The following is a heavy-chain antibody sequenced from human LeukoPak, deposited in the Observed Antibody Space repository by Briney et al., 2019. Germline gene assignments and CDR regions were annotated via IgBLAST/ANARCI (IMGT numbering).Heavy chain of an antibody. CDR3: AKDTLPGDSGSYPDAFDI. D-gene: IGHD1-26*01. J-gene: IGHJ3*02. Sequence: GGSLRLSCAASGFTFDDYAMHWVRQVPGKGLEWVSGISWNSGSIGYADSVKGRFTISRDNAKNSLYLQMNSLRAEDMALYYCAKDTLPGDSGSYPDAFDIWGHGTMVTVSS. CDR1: GFTFDDYA. CDR2: ISWNSGSI. V-gene: IGHV3-9*03.